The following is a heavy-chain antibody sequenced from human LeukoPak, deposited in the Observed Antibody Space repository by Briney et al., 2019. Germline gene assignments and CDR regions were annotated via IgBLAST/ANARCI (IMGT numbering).Heavy chain of an antibody. V-gene: IGHV4-59*01. D-gene: IGHD3-9*01. J-gene: IGHJ6*02. CDR2: IDPSGSA. Sequence: PSETLSLTCVVSGGSISPYYWSWIRQSPGKGLEWIRYIDPSGSATYNPSLKSRVTIFLDTSKNLVSLILTSVSASDTAIYYCARDHWLFSSKTWYYSGMDVWGQGTTVTVSS. CDR3: ARDHWLFSSKTWYYSGMDV. CDR1: GGSISPYY.